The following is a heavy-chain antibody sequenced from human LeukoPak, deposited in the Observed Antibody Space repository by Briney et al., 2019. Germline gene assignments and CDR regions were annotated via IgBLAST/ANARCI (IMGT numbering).Heavy chain of an antibody. J-gene: IGHJ6*03. V-gene: IGHV3-48*04. Sequence: PGGSLRLSCAASGFTFSGHGMNWVRQAPGKGLEWLAYISHSSNTIYYADSVRGRFTVSRDNRKNSLCLQMNSLRAEDTAVYFCARISGSGGSYYYYYMDVWGKGTTVTVSS. CDR1: GFTFSGHG. CDR3: ARISGSGGSYYYYYMDV. CDR2: ISHSSNTI. D-gene: IGHD3-10*01.